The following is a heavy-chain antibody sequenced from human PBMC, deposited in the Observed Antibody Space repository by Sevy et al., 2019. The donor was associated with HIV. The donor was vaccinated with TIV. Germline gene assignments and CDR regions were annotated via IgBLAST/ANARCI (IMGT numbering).Heavy chain of an antibody. D-gene: IGHD2-15*01. CDR2: ISPHNGDT. CDR1: GYVFTSYR. J-gene: IGHJ4*02. CDR3: ARAYCSGGRCYSLAY. Sequence: ASVKVSCKASGYVFTSYRITWVRQAPGKRLELVGWISPHNGDTNYAQRVQDRVTMITDTSTTTAYMELRSLTSDDSAVYYCARAYCSGGRCYSLAYWGQGTLVTVSS. V-gene: IGHV1-18*01.